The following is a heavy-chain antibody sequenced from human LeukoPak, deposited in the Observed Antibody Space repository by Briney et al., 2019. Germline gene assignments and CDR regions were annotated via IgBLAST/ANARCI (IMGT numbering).Heavy chain of an antibody. Sequence: SETLSLTCTVSGGSISSYYWSWIRQPPGKGLEWIGYIYYSGSTNYNPSLKSRVTISVDTSKNQFSLKLSSVTAADTAVYYCARGGNLYSSSWYATEYYFDYWGQGTLVTVSS. J-gene: IGHJ4*02. CDR1: GGSISSYY. V-gene: IGHV4-59*01. CDR3: ARGGNLYSSSWYATEYYFDY. CDR2: IYYSGST. D-gene: IGHD6-13*01.